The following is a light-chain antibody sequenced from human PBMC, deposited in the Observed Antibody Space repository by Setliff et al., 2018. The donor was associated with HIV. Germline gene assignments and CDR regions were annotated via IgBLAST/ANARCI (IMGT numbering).Light chain of an antibody. CDR3: QSYDKSLTGSAV. CDR2: DNT. Sequence: QSALAQPPSVSGAPGQRVTISCTGSSSNIGAGYDVHWYQQLPGKAPKLLIYDNTNRPSGVPDRFSGSKSGTSASLAITGLQAEDEADYYCQSYDKSLTGSAVFGTGTKVTVL. V-gene: IGLV1-40*01. J-gene: IGLJ1*01. CDR1: SSNIGAGYD.